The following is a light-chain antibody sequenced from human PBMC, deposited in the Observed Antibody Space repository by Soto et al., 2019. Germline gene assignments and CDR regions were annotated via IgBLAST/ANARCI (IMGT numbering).Light chain of an antibody. CDR2: LGS. CDR3: MQALQTPFT. V-gene: IGKV2-28*01. Sequence: DIVMTQSPLSLPVTPGEPASISCRSSQSLLHSNGYNYLDWYLQEPGQSPQLLIYLGSNRASGVPDRFSGSGSGTDFTLKISRVEDEDVGVYYCMQALQTPFTLGPGTKVDIK. J-gene: IGKJ3*01. CDR1: QSLLHSNGYNY.